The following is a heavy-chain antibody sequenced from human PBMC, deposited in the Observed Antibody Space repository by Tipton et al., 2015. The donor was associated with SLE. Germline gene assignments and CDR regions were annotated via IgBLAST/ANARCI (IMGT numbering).Heavy chain of an antibody. V-gene: IGHV4-34*01. Sequence: TLSLTCAVYGGSFSGYYWSWIRQPPGKGLEWFGEINHSGSTNYNPSLKSRVTISVDTSKNQFSLKLSSVTAADTAVYYCAGLYSSSWLPFGYYYYGMYVWGQGTTVTVSS. CDR2: INHSGST. J-gene: IGHJ6*02. CDR3: AGLYSSSWLPFGYYYYGMYV. CDR1: GGSFSGYY. D-gene: IGHD6-13*01.